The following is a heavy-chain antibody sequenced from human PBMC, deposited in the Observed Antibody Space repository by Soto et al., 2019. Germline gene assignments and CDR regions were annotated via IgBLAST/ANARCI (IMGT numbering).Heavy chain of an antibody. Sequence: QVQLVESGGGVVQPGRSLRLSCAASGFTFSSDGMHWVRQAPGKGLEWVAVISYDGSNKYYADSVKGRFTISRDNSKNTLYLQMNSLRAEDTAVYYCAKTGGTLTYYYGSGRYPAFDYWGQGTLVTVSS. J-gene: IGHJ4*02. CDR3: AKTGGTLTYYYGSGRYPAFDY. D-gene: IGHD3-10*01. CDR2: ISYDGSNK. CDR1: GFTFSSDG. V-gene: IGHV3-30*18.